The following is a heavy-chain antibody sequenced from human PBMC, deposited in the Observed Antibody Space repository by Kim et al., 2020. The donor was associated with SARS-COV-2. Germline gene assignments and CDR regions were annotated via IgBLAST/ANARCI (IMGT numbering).Heavy chain of an antibody. CDR2: ISGSGGST. Sequence: GGSLRLSCAASGFTFSSYAMSWVRQAPGKGLEWVSAISGSGGSTYYADSVKGRFTISRDNSKNTLYLQMNSLRAEDTAVYYCANPHTSILLWFGERAFDIWGQGTMVTVSS. CDR3: ANPHTSILLWFGERAFDI. V-gene: IGHV3-23*01. D-gene: IGHD3-10*01. J-gene: IGHJ3*02. CDR1: GFTFSSYA.